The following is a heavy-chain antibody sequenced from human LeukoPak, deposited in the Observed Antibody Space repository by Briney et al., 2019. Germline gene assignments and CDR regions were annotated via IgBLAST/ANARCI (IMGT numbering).Heavy chain of an antibody. CDR2: IRAHNGDT. V-gene: IGHV1-18*01. CDR3: ARGEFICTINTCYASALDS. J-gene: IGHJ4*02. D-gene: IGHD2-2*01. CDR1: GYTFTSYA. Sequence: ASVKVSRKASGYTFTSYAISWVRQAPGQGLEWMGWIRAHNGDTNHAQQLQGRVTMTTDTSTRTAYMELRSLRSEDTAVYYCARGEFICTINTCYASALDSWGQGTLVTVSS.